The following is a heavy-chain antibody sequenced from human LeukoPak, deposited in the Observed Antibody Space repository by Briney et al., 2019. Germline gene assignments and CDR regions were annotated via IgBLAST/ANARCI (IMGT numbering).Heavy chain of an antibody. V-gene: IGHV1-2*02. CDR3: ARMATQQPYYFDY. CDR2: INPNSGGT. J-gene: IGHJ4*02. Sequence: ASVKVSCKASGYTFTGYYMHWVRQAPGQGLEWMGWINPNSGGTNYAQKFQGRVTMTRDTSISTAYMELSRLRSDDTAVYYCARMATQQPYYFDYWGQGTLATVSS. CDR1: GYTFTGYY. D-gene: IGHD5-24*01.